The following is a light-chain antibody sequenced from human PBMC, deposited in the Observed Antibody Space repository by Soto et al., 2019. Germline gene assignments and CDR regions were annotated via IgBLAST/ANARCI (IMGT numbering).Light chain of an antibody. Sequence: QSVLTQPPSASGTPGLRVTFSCSGSSSNIGSNPVSWYQLLPGTAPKLLIYDNERPSGVPDPFSGSKSGTSASLAISGLQSDDEADYYCAAWDASLNGVVFGGGTKLTVL. V-gene: IGLV1-44*01. CDR3: AAWDASLNGVV. CDR2: DN. CDR1: SSNIGSNP. J-gene: IGLJ2*01.